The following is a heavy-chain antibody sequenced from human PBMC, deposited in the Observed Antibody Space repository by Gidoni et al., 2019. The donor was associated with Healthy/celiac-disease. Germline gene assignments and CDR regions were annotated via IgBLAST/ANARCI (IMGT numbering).Heavy chain of an antibody. V-gene: IGHV3-30-3*01. J-gene: IGHJ6*02. Sequence: QEQLVASGGGVVQPGRSLRLSCAASGFTFRSYAMHWVRQAPGKGLEVVEVISYDGSDKYYADSVKGRFTISRDNSKNTLYLQMNSLRVEDTAVYYWARERGPPYDILTGYGMDAWGQGTTVTVSS. CDR3: ARERGPPYDILTGYGMDA. D-gene: IGHD3-9*01. CDR1: GFTFRSYA. CDR2: ISYDGSDK.